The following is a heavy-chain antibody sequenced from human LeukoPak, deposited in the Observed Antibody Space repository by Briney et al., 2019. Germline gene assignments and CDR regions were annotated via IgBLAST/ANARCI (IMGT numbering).Heavy chain of an antibody. J-gene: IGHJ3*01. V-gene: IGHV4-59*08. CDR3: ARPSLDYGGIDAFDF. CDR1: GGSISSYY. CDR2: IYYSGST. D-gene: IGHD4-23*01. Sequence: SETLPLTCTVSGGSISSYYWSRIRQPPGKGLEWIGFIYYSGSTNYNPSLKSRVTISVDTSKNQFSLKLSSVTAADTAVYYCARPSLDYGGIDAFDFWGQGTLVTVSS.